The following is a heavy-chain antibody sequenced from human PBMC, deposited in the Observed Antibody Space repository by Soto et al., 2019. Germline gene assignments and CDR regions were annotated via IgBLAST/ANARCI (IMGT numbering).Heavy chain of an antibody. D-gene: IGHD6-13*01. J-gene: IGHJ3*02. CDR3: ARPAAAGTSDAFDI. V-gene: IGHV5-51*01. Sequence: GESLKISCKGSGDSFTSHWIGWVRQMPGKGLEWMGIIYLGDSDTRYSPSFQGQVTISADKSISTAYLQWSSLKASDTAMYYCARPAAAGTSDAFDIWGQGTMVTVSS. CDR2: IYLGDSDT. CDR1: GDSFTSHW.